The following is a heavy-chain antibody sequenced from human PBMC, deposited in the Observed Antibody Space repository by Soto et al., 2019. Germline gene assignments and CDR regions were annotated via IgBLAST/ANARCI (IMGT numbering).Heavy chain of an antibody. D-gene: IGHD3-3*01. V-gene: IGHV3-33*01. CDR3: AANCSLLKLLSWYYPSPNRKDV. CDR2: IWYDGSKK. CDR1: GFTFSSFG. Sequence: GGSLRLSCAASGFTFSSFGMHWVRQAPGKGLEWVSLIWYDGSKKSYGDSVKGRFTISRDNSRNTVYLQMNSLRADDTAVYYLAANCSLLKLLSWYYPSPNRKDVRGQGTTVTVSS. J-gene: IGHJ6*02.